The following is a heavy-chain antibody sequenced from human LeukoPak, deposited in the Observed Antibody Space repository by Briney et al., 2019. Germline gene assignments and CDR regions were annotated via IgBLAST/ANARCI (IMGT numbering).Heavy chain of an antibody. CDR2: INHSGST. Sequence: SETLSLTCAVYGGSFSGYYWSWIRQPPGKGLEWIGEINHSGSTNYNPSLKSRVTISVDTSKNQFSLKLSSVTAADAAVYYCARVRYSGYVDYWGQGTLVTVSS. V-gene: IGHV4-34*01. CDR3: ARVRYSGYVDY. D-gene: IGHD5-12*01. J-gene: IGHJ4*02. CDR1: GGSFSGYY.